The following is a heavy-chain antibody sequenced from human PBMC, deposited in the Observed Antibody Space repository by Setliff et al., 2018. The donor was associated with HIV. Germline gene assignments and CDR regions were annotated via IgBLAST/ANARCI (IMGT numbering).Heavy chain of an antibody. V-gene: IGHV3-23*01. CDR3: AKDEPDLWFGELGVFDY. J-gene: IGHJ4*02. Sequence: LRLSCVASGFTFSRNVINWVRQAPGKGLEWVSGISESGANTYYADSVKGRFTISRDNSKNTLYLQMNNLRADDTAVYYCAKDEPDLWFGELGVFDYWGQGALVTVSS. D-gene: IGHD3-10*01. CDR1: GFTFSRNV. CDR2: ISESGANT.